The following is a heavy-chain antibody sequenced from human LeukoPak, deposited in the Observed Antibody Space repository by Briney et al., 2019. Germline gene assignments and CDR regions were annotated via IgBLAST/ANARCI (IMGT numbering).Heavy chain of an antibody. Sequence: GGSLRLSCAASGFTFSSYWMSWVRQAPGKGLEWVANIKQDGSEKYYVDSVRGRFTISRDNAKNSLYLQMNSLRAEDTAVYYCARVSFGGVIVRWGQGTLVTVSS. J-gene: IGHJ4*02. D-gene: IGHD3-16*02. CDR3: ARVSFGGVIVR. CDR1: GFTFSSYW. V-gene: IGHV3-7*01. CDR2: IKQDGSEK.